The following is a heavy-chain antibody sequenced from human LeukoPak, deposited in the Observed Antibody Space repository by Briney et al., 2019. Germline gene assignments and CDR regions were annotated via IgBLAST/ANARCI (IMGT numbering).Heavy chain of an antibody. CDR3: AKAPATGEGYYFYYMDV. CDR2: VNGRGATT. J-gene: IGHJ6*03. CDR1: GFTFGDYA. Sequence: GGSLRLSCAASGFASGFTFGDYAVCWVRQAPGKGPEWVASVNGRGATTYYADSVRGRFTISRDNSKNTLYLQMISLGADDTAVYFCAKAPATGEGYYFYYMDVWGKGTTVTVSS. V-gene: IGHV3-23*01. D-gene: IGHD7-27*01.